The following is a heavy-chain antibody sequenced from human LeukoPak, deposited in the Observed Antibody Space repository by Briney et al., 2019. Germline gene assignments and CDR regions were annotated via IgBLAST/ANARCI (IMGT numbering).Heavy chain of an antibody. D-gene: IGHD3-3*01. Sequence: PETLSLTCTVSGGSISSYYWSWIRQPPGKGLEWIGYIYYSGSTNYNPSLKSRVTISVDTSKNQFSPKLSSVTAADTAVYYCARAAITIFGVVISAFDIWGQGTMVTVSS. J-gene: IGHJ3*02. V-gene: IGHV4-59*01. CDR2: IYYSGST. CDR1: GGSISSYY. CDR3: ARAAITIFGVVISAFDI.